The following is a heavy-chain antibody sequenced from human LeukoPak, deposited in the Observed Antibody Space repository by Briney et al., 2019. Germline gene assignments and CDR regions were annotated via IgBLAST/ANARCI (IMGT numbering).Heavy chain of an antibody. D-gene: IGHD6-13*01. CDR2: ISAYNGNT. CDR1: GYTFTSYG. J-gene: IGHJ5*02. Sequence: GASVKVSCKASGYTFTSYGISWVRQAPGQGLEWMGWISAYNGNTNYAQKLQGRVTMTTDTSTSTAYMELRSLRSDDTAVYYCARTFSSSSWLWEEGNWFDPWGQGTLVTVSS. CDR3: ARTFSSSSWLWEEGNWFDP. V-gene: IGHV1-18*01.